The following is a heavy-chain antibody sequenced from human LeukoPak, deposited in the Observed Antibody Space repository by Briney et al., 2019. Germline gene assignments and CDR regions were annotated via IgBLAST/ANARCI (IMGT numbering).Heavy chain of an antibody. CDR1: GFTFSSHA. Sequence: PGGSLRLSCAASGFTFSSHAMGWVRQAPGKGLEWVSAIGGSGGSTYYADSVKGRFTISRDNSKNTLYLQMNSLRAEDTALYSCARDPGVVAFHYFDYWGQGTLVTVSS. V-gene: IGHV3-23*01. J-gene: IGHJ4*02. D-gene: IGHD3-3*01. CDR3: ARDPGVVAFHYFDY. CDR2: IGGSGGST.